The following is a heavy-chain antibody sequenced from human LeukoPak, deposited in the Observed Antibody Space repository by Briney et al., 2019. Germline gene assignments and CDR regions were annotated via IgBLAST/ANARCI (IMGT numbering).Heavy chain of an antibody. CDR2: IYSGSST. CDR3: ARAQWRTYSYYYMDV. J-gene: IGHJ6*03. V-gene: IGHV3-53*01. Sequence: GGSLRLSCAASGFTVSFNYMSWVRQAPGKGLEWISVIYSGSSTYYADPVKGRFTISRDDSKNTLYLQMNSLRAEDTAIYYCARAQWRTYSYYYMDVWGKGTTVTVSS. CDR1: GFTVSFNY. D-gene: IGHD6-19*01.